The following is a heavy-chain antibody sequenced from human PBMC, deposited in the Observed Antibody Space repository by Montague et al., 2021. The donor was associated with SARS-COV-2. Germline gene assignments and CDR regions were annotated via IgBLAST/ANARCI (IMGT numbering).Heavy chain of an antibody. CDR1: GFSLNTNGLG. J-gene: IGHJ4*02. Sequence: PALVKPTQTLTLTCTVSGFSLNTNGLGVGWIRQPPGEALAWLALIYWDDDKRYSPSLKTRLTITKDTSRNQVVITMTNVDPGDTGTYFCARYTSRMYGSFDYWGREPWSPSP. CDR3: ARYTSRMYGSFDY. D-gene: IGHD3-16*02. CDR2: IYWDDDK. V-gene: IGHV2-5*02.